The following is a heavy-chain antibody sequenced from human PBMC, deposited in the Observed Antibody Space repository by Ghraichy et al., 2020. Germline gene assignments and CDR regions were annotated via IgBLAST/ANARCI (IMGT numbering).Heavy chain of an antibody. Sequence: GGSLRLSCAASGFTFSSYSMNWVRQAPGKGLEWVSSISSSSSYIYYADSVKGRFTISRDNAKNSLYLQMNSLRAEDTAVYYCARDGPDNWNDGGHDAFDIWGQGTMVTVSS. CDR1: GFTFSSYS. D-gene: IGHD1-20*01. J-gene: IGHJ3*02. CDR2: ISSSSSYI. V-gene: IGHV3-21*01. CDR3: ARDGPDNWNDGGHDAFDI.